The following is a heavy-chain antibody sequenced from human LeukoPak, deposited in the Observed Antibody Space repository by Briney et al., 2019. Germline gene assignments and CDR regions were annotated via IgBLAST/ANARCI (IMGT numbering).Heavy chain of an antibody. CDR2: INPNSGGT. V-gene: IGHV1-2*06. J-gene: IGHJ4*02. CDR3: TRDRGYDYFLDY. CDR1: GYTFTGYY. D-gene: IGHD5-12*01. Sequence: ASVKVSFKASGYTFTGYYMHWVRQAPGQGLEWMGRINPNSGGTNYAQKFQGRVTMTRDTSISTAYMELSRLRSDDTAVYYCTRDRGYDYFLDYWGQGTLVTASS.